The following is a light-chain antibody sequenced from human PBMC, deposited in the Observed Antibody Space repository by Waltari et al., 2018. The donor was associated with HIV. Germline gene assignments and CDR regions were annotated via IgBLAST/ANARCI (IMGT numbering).Light chain of an antibody. Sequence: QPALIQPPSASGSPGQSVTISCTGTSRDIGNYDYVPWYQQHPGKAPQIIIYEVSRRPAGDPGRFSGSKSGNPASLTVSGLQAEDEADYYCASYAGHDRFVLLGGGTKVTVL. J-gene: IGLJ2*01. CDR3: ASYAGHDRFVL. CDR2: EVS. CDR1: SRDIGNYDY. V-gene: IGLV2-8*01.